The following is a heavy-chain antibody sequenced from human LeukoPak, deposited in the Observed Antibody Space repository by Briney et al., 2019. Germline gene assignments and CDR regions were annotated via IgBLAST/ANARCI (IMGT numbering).Heavy chain of an antibody. CDR2: INTNTGNP. D-gene: IGHD5-18*01. Sequence: ASVKVSCKASGYTFTGYYLHWVRQAPGQGLEWMGWINTNTGNPTYAQGFTGRFVFSLDTSVSTAYLQISSLKAEDTAVYYCARDRTARTRQLAFDYWGQGTLVTVSS. V-gene: IGHV7-4-1*02. CDR1: GYTFTGYY. CDR3: ARDRTARTRQLAFDY. J-gene: IGHJ4*02.